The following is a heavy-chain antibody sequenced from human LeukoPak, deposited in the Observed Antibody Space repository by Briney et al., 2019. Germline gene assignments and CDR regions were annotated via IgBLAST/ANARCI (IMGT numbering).Heavy chain of an antibody. Sequence: GESLKISCTGSGYSFTSYWINWVRQMPGKGLEWMGRTDPSDSYTNYSPSFQGHVTISADRSISTAYLQWSSLKASDTAMYYCARRSGDYDGFDYWGQGTLVTVSS. CDR2: TDPSDSYT. CDR1: GYSFTSYW. CDR3: ARRSGDYDGFDY. J-gene: IGHJ4*02. D-gene: IGHD3-22*01. V-gene: IGHV5-10-1*01.